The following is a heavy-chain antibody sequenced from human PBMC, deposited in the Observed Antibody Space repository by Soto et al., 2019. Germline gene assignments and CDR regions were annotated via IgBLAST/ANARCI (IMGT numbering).Heavy chain of an antibody. CDR1: GFTFSSYE. CDR3: ARDAVASDFWSGYSYYYYYYGMDV. Sequence: GGSLRLSCAASGFTFSSYEMNWVRQAPGKGLEWVSYISSSGSTIYYADSVKGRFTISRDNAKNSLYLQMNSLRAEDTAVYYCARDAVASDFWSGYSYYYYYYGMDVWGQGTTVTVYS. J-gene: IGHJ6*02. D-gene: IGHD3-3*01. CDR2: ISSSGSTI. V-gene: IGHV3-48*03.